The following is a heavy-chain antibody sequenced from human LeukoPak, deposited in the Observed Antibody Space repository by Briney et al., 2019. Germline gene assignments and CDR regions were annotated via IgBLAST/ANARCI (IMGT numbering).Heavy chain of an antibody. J-gene: IGHJ5*02. CDR3: ARQRRITMVRGVHWFDP. CDR2: INHSGST. CDR1: GGSFSGYY. Sequence: SETLSLTCAVYGGSFSGYYWSWIRQPPGKGLEWIGEINHSGSTNYNPSLKSRVTISVDTSKNQFSLKLSSVTAADTAVYYCARQRRITMVRGVHWFDPWGQGTLVTVSS. V-gene: IGHV4-34*01. D-gene: IGHD3-10*01.